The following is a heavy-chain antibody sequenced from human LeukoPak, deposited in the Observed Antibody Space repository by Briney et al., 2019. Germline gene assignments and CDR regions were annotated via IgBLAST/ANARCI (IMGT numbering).Heavy chain of an antibody. V-gene: IGHV3-23*01. CDR1: GFTFSSYA. CDR2: ISGSGGST. Sequence: PGGSLRLSCAASGFTFSSYAMSWVRQAPGKGLEWVSAISGSGGSTYYAGSVKGRFTISRDNSKNTLYLQMNSLRAEDTAVYYCASRKGKGLGAFDIWGQGTMVTVSS. D-gene: IGHD3-16*01. CDR3: ASRKGKGLGAFDI. J-gene: IGHJ3*02.